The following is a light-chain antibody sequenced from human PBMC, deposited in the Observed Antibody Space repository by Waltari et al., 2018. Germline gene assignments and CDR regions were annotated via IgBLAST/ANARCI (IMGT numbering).Light chain of an antibody. J-gene: IGKJ1*01. CDR1: QSVGRD. V-gene: IGKV3-20*01. CDR3: QMYVRLPVT. Sequence: EIVLTQSPGTLSLSPVARATLSCRASQSVGRDLAWYKQQPGQPPRLLMYEASTRATGIPDRCSGGGSGTDFSLTISRLEPEDVAVYYCQMYVRLPVTFGQGTKVEI. CDR2: EAS.